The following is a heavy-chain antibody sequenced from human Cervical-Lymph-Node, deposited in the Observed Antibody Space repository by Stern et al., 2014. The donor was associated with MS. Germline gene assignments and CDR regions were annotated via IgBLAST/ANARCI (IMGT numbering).Heavy chain of an antibody. Sequence: QLVESGGGLVQPGESLTLSCVASGFTFSVYWMSWVRQAPGKGLEWVANIRDDGSDKYYVDSVKGRFTISRDNAKNSLYLQMNSLRGEDTAVYFCGRFTRGSPSDYWGQGTQVTVSP. CDR1: GFTFSVYW. D-gene: IGHD3-10*01. J-gene: IGHJ4*02. CDR2: IRDDGSDK. V-gene: IGHV3-7*01. CDR3: GRFTRGSPSDY.